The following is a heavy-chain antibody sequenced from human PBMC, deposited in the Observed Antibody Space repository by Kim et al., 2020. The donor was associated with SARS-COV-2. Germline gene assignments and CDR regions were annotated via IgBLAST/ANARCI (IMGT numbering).Heavy chain of an antibody. J-gene: IGHJ6*02. V-gene: IGHV1-2*02. Sequence: ASVKVSCKASGYTFTGYYMHWVRQAPGQGLEWMGWINPNSGGTNYAQKFQGRVTMTRDTSISTAYMELSRLRSDGTAVYYCARDKLRGAHYGMDVWGQGTTVTVSS. D-gene: IGHD1-1*01. CDR1: GYTFTGYY. CDR2: INPNSGGT. CDR3: ARDKLRGAHYGMDV.